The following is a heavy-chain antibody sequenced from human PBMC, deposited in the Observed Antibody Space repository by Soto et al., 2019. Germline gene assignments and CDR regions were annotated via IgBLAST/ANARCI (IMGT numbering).Heavy chain of an antibody. Sequence: LRLSCAASGFTFSSYGMHWVRQAPGKGLEWVAVISYDGSNKYYADSVKGRFTISRDNSKNTLYLQMNSLRAEDTAVYYCAKATMIVVAGMDVWGQGTTVTVSS. D-gene: IGHD3-22*01. CDR1: GFTFSSYG. CDR3: AKATMIVVAGMDV. CDR2: ISYDGSNK. J-gene: IGHJ6*02. V-gene: IGHV3-30*18.